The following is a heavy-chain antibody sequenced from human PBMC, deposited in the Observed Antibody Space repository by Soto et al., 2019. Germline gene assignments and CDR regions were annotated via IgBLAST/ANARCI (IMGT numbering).Heavy chain of an antibody. D-gene: IGHD3-10*01. CDR2: ITPYNGNT. CDR3: ERSGMVRGNVPNWFDP. Sequence: QVQVVQSGAEVKEPGASVRVSCKASDYTFTSYGISWVRQAPGQGLEWMGWITPYNGNTNYAQKLQGRVTMTTDTYTTTDYMELRSLRSEDKAVYYCERSGMVRGNVPNWFDPWGQGTLLTVSS. J-gene: IGHJ5*02. V-gene: IGHV1-18*04. CDR1: DYTFTSYG.